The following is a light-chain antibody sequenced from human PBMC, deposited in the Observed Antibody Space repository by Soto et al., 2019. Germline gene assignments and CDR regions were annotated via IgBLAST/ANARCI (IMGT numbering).Light chain of an antibody. CDR3: HVWDSGSDHVV. Sequence: SYELTQPPSVSVAPGKKASISGGGNDIGSKGVHWYQQKPCQAPVLVIYSDTDLPPVIPERFSGSNSANLATLTISRVEAGDEADYYCHVWDSGSDHVVFGGGTQLNVL. J-gene: IGLJ2*01. CDR2: SDT. CDR1: DIGSKG. V-gene: IGLV3-21*01.